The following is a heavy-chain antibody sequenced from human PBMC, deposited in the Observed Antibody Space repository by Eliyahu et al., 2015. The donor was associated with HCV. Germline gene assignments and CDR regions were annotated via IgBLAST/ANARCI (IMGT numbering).Heavy chain of an antibody. CDR2: IYSSGST. J-gene: IGHJ4*02. Sequence: EVQLVESGGGLIQPGGSLXLSCAASGFTVSSPYMSWVRQAPGKGLEWVSIIYSSGSTYYADSVKGRFTVSRDNSKNTLYLQMNSLRADDTAVYYCARGQGAGHFWGQGTLVTVSS. CDR3: ARGQGAGHF. CDR1: GFTVSSPY. V-gene: IGHV3-53*01. D-gene: IGHD6-19*01.